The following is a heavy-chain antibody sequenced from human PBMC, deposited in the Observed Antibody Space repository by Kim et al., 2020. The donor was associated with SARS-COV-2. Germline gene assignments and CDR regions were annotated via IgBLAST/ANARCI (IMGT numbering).Heavy chain of an antibody. J-gene: IGHJ3*02. Sequence: SETLSLTCTVSGGSVSSGSYYWSWIRQPPGKGLEWIGYIYYSGSTNYNPSLKSRVTISVDTSKNQFSLKLSSVTAADTAVYYCARAQLLWFGDRPDAFDIWGQGTMVTVSS. CDR2: IYYSGST. D-gene: IGHD3-10*01. CDR1: GGSVSSGSYY. V-gene: IGHV4-61*01. CDR3: ARAQLLWFGDRPDAFDI.